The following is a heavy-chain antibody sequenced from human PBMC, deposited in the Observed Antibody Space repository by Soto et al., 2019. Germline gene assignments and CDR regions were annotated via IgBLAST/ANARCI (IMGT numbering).Heavy chain of an antibody. V-gene: IGHV3-48*01. J-gene: IGHJ4*02. D-gene: IGHD6-19*01. CDR3: ARSPGIAVAGIYYFDY. CDR1: GFTFSSYS. Sequence: GGSLRLSCAASGFTFSSYSMNWVRQAPGKGLEWVSYISSSSSTIYYADSVKGRFTISRDNAKNSLYLQMNSLRAEDTAVYYCARSPGIAVAGIYYFDYWGQGTLVTVSS. CDR2: ISSSSSTI.